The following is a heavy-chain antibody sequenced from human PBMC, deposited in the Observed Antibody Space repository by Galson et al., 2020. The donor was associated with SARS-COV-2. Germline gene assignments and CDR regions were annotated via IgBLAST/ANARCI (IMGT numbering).Heavy chain of an antibody. CDR1: GFTFSSYA. Sequence: GVSLRLSCTASGFTFSSYAMIWVRQAPGKGLEWVSAISGSGGSTYYADSVKGRFTISRDNSKNTLYLQMNSLRAEDTAVYYCAKETGYYYDSSGYYGDAFDIWGQGTMVTVSS. V-gene: IGHV3-23*01. CDR2: ISGSGGST. D-gene: IGHD3-22*01. J-gene: IGHJ3*02. CDR3: AKETGYYYDSSGYYGDAFDI.